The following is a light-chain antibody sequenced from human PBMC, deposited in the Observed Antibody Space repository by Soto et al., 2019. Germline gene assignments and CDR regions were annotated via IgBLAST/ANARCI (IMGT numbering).Light chain of an antibody. CDR1: RSDVVGWDL. J-gene: IGLJ1*01. Sequence: QSALTQPASVSGSPGQSIVIPCTGTRSDVVGWDLVSWYQQQPGKAPKLRIYDVRIRPSGVSSRFSGSKAGNTASLPISGLQAADEGDNYFSSYTNTPSVNSVFGTGTKLTV. CDR3: SSYTNTPSVNSV. V-gene: IGLV2-14*03. CDR2: DVR.